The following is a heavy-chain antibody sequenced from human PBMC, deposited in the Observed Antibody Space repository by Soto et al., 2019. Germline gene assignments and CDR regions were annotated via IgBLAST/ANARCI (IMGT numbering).Heavy chain of an antibody. Sequence: SETLSLICAVYGGSFSGYFWTWIRQPPGKGLEWIGEINHSESATYNPSLKSRVTISVDTSKNQFSLRLRSVTAADTAVYYCARKADTVDYWGQGTLVTVSS. CDR2: INHSESA. D-gene: IGHD6-25*01. J-gene: IGHJ4*02. CDR3: ARKADTVDY. CDR1: GGSFSGYF. V-gene: IGHV4-34*01.